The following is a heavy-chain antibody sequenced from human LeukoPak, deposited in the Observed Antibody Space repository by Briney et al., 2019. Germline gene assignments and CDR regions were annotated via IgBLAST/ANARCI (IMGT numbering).Heavy chain of an antibody. J-gene: IGHJ4*02. V-gene: IGHV1-18*01. CDR1: GYTFTSCG. CDR3: ARVVYYYDSSGYLSLDY. CDR2: ISAYNGNT. D-gene: IGHD3-22*01. Sequence: ASVKVSCKASGYTFTSCGISWVRQAPGQGLEGMGWISAYNGNTNYAHKLQGRVTMTTDTSKSTAYMELRSLRSDDTAVYYCARVVYYYDSSGYLSLDYWGQGTLVTVSS.